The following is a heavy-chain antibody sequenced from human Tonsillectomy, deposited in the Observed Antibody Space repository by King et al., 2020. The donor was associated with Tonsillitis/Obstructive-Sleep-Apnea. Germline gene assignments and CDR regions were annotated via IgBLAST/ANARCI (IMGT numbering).Heavy chain of an antibody. D-gene: IGHD4/OR15-4a*01. V-gene: IGHV5-10-1*01. CDR1: GYRFTSYW. CDR3: VGADYYNMDF. CDR2: IDPSDSYT. Sequence: VQLVQSGAEVKKPGESLRISCKGSGYRFTSYWINWVRQMPGKGLEWMGRIDPSDSYTNYRPSFQGHVTISADKSISTAYLQWSSLRASDTAMYYCVGADYYNMDFWGQGTTVTVSS. J-gene: IGHJ6*02.